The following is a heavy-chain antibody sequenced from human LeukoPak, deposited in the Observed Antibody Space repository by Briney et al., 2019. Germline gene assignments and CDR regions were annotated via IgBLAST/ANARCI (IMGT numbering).Heavy chain of an antibody. CDR3: ASEKGSSYGYMDY. J-gene: IGHJ4*02. V-gene: IGHV3-30*04. Sequence: EGSLRLSCAASGFTFSSYAMHWVRQAPGKGLEWVAVISYDGSNKYYADSVKGRFTISRDNSKNTLYLQMNSLRAEDTAVYYCASEKGSSYGYMDYWGQGTLVTVSS. D-gene: IGHD5-18*01. CDR1: GFTFSSYA. CDR2: ISYDGSNK.